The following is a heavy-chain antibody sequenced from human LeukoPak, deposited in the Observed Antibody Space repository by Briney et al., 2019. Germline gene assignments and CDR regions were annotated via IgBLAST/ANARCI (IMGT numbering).Heavy chain of an antibody. CDR2: IRTVDDST. D-gene: IGHD1-26*01. CDR1: GFTFSFLG. Sequence: GGSLSLSCAACGFTFSFLGMIWVRQAPGRALEWVSDIRTVDDSTYYADSVKGRFTITRDNSKDMLYLQMTSRRVEDTAIYYCAKPRPGGPTEPYDSWGQGTLVTVSS. V-gene: IGHV3-23*01. CDR3: AKPRPGGPTEPYDS. J-gene: IGHJ4*02.